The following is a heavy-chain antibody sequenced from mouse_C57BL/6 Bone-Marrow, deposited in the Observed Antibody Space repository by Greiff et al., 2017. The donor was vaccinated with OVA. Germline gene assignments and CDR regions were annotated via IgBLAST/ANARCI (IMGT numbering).Heavy chain of an antibody. CDR2: IYPGGGYT. Sequence: VQRVESGAELVRPGPSVKMSCKASGYTFTNYWIGWAKQRPGHGLEWIGDIYPGGGYTNYNEKFKGKATLTADKSSSTAYMQFSSLTSEDSAIYYCARLGGSTWYFDVWGTGTTVTVSS. CDR1: GYTFTNYW. V-gene: IGHV1-63*01. J-gene: IGHJ1*03. CDR3: ARLGGSTWYFDV. D-gene: IGHD1-1*01.